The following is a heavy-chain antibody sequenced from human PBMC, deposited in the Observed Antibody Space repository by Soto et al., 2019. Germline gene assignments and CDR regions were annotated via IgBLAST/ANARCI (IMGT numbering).Heavy chain of an antibody. J-gene: IGHJ4*02. V-gene: IGHV1-69*02. CDR2: IIPILGIA. Sequence: QVQLVQSGAEVKKPGSSVKVSCKASGGTFSSYTISWVRQAPGQGLEWMGRIIPILGIANYAQKFQGRVTITADKATSTAYMELSSLRSEDTAVYYCARAHYSGSGSYFDYWGQGTLVTVSS. CDR1: GGTFSSYT. D-gene: IGHD3-10*01. CDR3: ARAHYSGSGSYFDY.